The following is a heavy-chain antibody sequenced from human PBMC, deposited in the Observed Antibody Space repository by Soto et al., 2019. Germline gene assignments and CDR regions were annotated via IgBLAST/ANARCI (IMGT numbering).Heavy chain of an antibody. CDR2: ISAYNGNT. Sequence: EASVKVSCKASGYTFTSYGISWVRQAPGQGLEWMGWISAYNGNTNYAQKLQGRVTMTTDTSTSTAYMELRSLRSDDMAVYYCARDIPVRYGDPFRPWGQGTMVTVST. CDR1: GYTFTSYG. V-gene: IGHV1-18*03. D-gene: IGHD4-17*01. J-gene: IGHJ5*02. CDR3: ARDIPVRYGDPFRP.